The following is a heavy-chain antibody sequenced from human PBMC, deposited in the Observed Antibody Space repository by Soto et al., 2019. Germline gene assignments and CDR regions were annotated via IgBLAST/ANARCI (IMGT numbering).Heavy chain of an antibody. CDR3: ARATRGGSCYDY. D-gene: IGHD2-15*01. Sequence: EVQLVESGGGLVQPGGSLRLSCAASGFTFSSYAMHWVRQAPGKGLEYVSAISSNGGSTYYANSVKGRFTISRDNSKNTLYLQMGSLRAEDMAVYYCARATRGGSCYDYWGQGTLVTVSS. CDR2: ISSNGGST. V-gene: IGHV3-64*01. CDR1: GFTFSSYA. J-gene: IGHJ4*02.